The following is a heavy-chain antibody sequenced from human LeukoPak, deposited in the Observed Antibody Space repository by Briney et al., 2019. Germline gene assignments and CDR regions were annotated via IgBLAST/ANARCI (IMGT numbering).Heavy chain of an antibody. CDR2: IFYSGST. CDR1: GDSISSSSYY. Sequence: PSETLSLTCSVSGDSISSSSYYWGWIRQPPGKGLEWIGNIFYSGSTYYSPSLKSRVTISLDTSRNQFSLKLNSVTAADTAVYYCARWHYYDSSGYYIDYWGQGTLVTVSS. V-gene: IGHV4-39*07. CDR3: ARWHYYDSSGYYIDY. J-gene: IGHJ4*02. D-gene: IGHD3-22*01.